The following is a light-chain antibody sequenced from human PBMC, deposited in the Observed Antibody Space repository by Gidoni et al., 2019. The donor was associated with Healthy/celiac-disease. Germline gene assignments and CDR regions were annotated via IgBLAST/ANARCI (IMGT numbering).Light chain of an antibody. CDR2: DVS. Sequence: QSDLTQPPPVSGSPGQSVTISCTGTSGDVGMYNYVSWYQQHPGKPPKLILHDVSQRPSGVPDRLSGSKSGNTASLTISGLQSDDDADYYCCSYAGSYTRYVFGTGTKVTV. CDR3: CSYAGSYTRYV. CDR1: SGDVGMYNY. V-gene: IGLV2-11*02. J-gene: IGLJ1*01.